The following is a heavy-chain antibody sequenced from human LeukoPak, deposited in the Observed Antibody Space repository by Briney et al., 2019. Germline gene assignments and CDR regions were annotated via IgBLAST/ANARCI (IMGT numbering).Heavy chain of an antibody. CDR1: GGSFSGYY. V-gene: IGHV4-34*01. J-gene: IGHJ4*02. Sequence: SETLSLTCAVYGGSFSGYYWSWIRQPPGKGLEWFGEINHSGSTNYNPSLKSRVTISVDTSKNQFSLKLSSVTAADTAVYYCARRRTRTVDSSGYYYATHAFDYWGQGTLVTVSS. CDR3: ARRRTRTVDSSGYYYATHAFDY. D-gene: IGHD3-22*01. CDR2: INHSGST.